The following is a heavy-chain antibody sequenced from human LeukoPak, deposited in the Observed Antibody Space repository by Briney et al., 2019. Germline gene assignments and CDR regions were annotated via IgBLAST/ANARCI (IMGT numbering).Heavy chain of an antibody. D-gene: IGHD6-19*01. J-gene: IGHJ4*02. CDR2: ISDDGSRQ. Sequence: PGGSLRLSCAASGFTFSSYSMNWVRQAPGKGLEWVAVISDDGSRQHYADFLEGRFTISRDNSKNTVSLQMSSLTSEDTAVYFCVREQPGDGWSGFDYWGQGTLVTVSS. V-gene: IGHV3-30*05. CDR3: VREQPGDGWSGFDY. CDR1: GFTFSSYS.